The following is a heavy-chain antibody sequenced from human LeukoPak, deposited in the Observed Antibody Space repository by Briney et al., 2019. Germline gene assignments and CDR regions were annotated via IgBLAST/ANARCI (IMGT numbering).Heavy chain of an antibody. CDR3: ANDFGGYSSEGDY. D-gene: IGHD6-19*01. CDR2: ISYDGSNK. V-gene: IGHV3-30*18. CDR1: GFTFSSYG. J-gene: IGHJ4*02. Sequence: GGSLRLSCAASGFTFSSYGMHWVRQAPGKGLEWVAVISYDGSNKYYADSVKGRFTISRDNSKNTLYLQMNSLRAEDTAVYYCANDFGGYSSEGDYWGQGTLVTVSS.